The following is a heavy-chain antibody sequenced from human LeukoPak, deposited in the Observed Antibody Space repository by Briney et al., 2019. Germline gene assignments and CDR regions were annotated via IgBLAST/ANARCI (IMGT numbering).Heavy chain of an antibody. CDR2: IYSDGST. D-gene: IGHD3-22*01. J-gene: IGHJ4*02. CDR3: ARGYNDNSVFDS. V-gene: IGHV3-66*01. Sequence: GGSLRLSCAASGFTLSSNYMSWVRQAPGKGLEWVSLIYSDGSTYYADSVKGRFTISRDNSKNTLSLQMSSLRAEDTAVYYCARGYNDNSVFDSWGQGTLVTVSS. CDR1: GFTLSSNY.